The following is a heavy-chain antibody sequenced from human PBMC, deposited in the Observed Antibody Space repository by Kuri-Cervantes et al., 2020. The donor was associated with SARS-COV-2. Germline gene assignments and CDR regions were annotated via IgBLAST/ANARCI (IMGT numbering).Heavy chain of an antibody. CDR1: GFTFSSYD. CDR3: ARAPEQSGGWFDP. Sequence: GGSLRLSCAASGFTFSSYDMHWVRQATGKGLEWVSAIGTAGDTYYPGSVKGRFTISRENAKNSLYLPMNSLRAEDTAVYYCARAPEQSGGWFDPWGQGTLVTVSS. J-gene: IGHJ5*02. D-gene: IGHD1/OR15-1a*01. V-gene: IGHV3-13*01. CDR2: IGTAGDT.